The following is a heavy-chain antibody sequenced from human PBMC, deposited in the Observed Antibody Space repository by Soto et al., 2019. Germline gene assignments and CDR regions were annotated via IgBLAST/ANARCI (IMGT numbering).Heavy chain of an antibody. CDR3: ARDHYYYDSSGYYYGWGRAFDI. CDR2: ISSSGSTI. J-gene: IGHJ3*02. CDR1: GFTFSDYY. D-gene: IGHD3-22*01. V-gene: IGHV3-11*01. Sequence: QVQLVESGGGLVKPGGSLRLSCAASGFTFSDYYMSWIRQAPGKGLEWVSYISSSGSTIYYADSVKGRFTISRDNAKNSLYLQMNSLRAEDTAVYYCARDHYYYDSSGYYYGWGRAFDIWGQGTIVTVSS.